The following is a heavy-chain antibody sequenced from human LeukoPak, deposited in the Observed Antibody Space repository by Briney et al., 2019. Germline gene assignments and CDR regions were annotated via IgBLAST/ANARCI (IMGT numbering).Heavy chain of an antibody. CDR2: INHSGST. Sequence: SETLSLTCAVYGGSFSGYYWSWIRQPPGKGLEWIGEINHSGSTNYNPSLKSRVTISVDTSKNQFSLKLSSVTAADTAVYYCARALSDGGSDGGDAFDIWGQGTMVTVSS. CDR1: GGSFSGYY. D-gene: IGHD1-26*01. CDR3: ARALSDGGSDGGDAFDI. J-gene: IGHJ3*02. V-gene: IGHV4-34*01.